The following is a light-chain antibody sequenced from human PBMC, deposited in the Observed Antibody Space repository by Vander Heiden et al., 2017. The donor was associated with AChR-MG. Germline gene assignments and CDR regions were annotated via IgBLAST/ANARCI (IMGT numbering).Light chain of an antibody. CDR3: CSYTTSGTRV. CDR2: DVS. Sequence: QSALTQPASVSGSPGQSITIPCTGTSSDIGGYNYVSWYQQHPGKAPKVMIYDVSNRPSGVSNRFSGSKSGNTASLTISGLLAEDEADYYCCSYTTSGTRVFGTGTKVTVL. CDR1: SSDIGGYNY. V-gene: IGLV2-14*01. J-gene: IGLJ1*01.